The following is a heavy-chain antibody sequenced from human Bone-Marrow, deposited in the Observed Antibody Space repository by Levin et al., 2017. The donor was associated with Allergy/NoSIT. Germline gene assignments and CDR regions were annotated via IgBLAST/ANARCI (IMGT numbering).Heavy chain of an antibody. CDR3: ARGYSTTWYPWFDS. CDR1: GYSFTSHD. Sequence: ASVKVSCKASGYSFTSHDINWVRQAPGQGLEWMGWMNPSSGSTGYAQKFQDRVTMTRTTSISTAYMELSSLRSEDTAVYYCARGYSTTWYPWFDSWGQGTLVPVSP. V-gene: IGHV1-8*01. J-gene: IGHJ5*01. D-gene: IGHD6-13*01. CDR2: MNPSSGST.